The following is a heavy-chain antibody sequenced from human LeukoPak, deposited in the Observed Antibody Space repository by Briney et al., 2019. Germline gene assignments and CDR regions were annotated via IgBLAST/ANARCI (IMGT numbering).Heavy chain of an antibody. V-gene: IGHV3-21*01. CDR3: ARDGKAVAGLDY. CDR1: GFTFSSYS. CDR2: ISSSSSYI. J-gene: IGHJ4*02. D-gene: IGHD6-19*01. Sequence: GGSLRLSCAASGFTFSSYSMNWVRQAPGKGLEWVSSISSSSSYIYYADSVKGRFTISRDNAKNSLYLQMNSLRAEDTAVYYCARDGKAVAGLDYWGQGTLVTVSS.